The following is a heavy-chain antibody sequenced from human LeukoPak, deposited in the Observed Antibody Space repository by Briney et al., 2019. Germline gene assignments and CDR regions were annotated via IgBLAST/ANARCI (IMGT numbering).Heavy chain of an antibody. CDR2: ISSSSSYI. CDR1: GFTFSSYG. J-gene: IGHJ4*02. V-gene: IGHV3-21*01. D-gene: IGHD4-17*01. CDR3: ARETTYGDYQTDY. Sequence: PGGSLRLSCAASGFTFSSYGMSWVRHAPGKGLEWVSSISSSSSYIYYADSVKGRFTISRDNAKNSLHLQMNSLRAEDTAVYYCARETTYGDYQTDYWGQGTLVTVSS.